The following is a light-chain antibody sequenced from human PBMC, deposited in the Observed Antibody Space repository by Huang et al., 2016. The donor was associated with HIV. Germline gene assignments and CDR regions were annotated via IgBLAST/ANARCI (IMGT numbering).Light chain of an antibody. Sequence: IVLTQSPATLSLSPGERATLTCGASQSVGNNYLAWYQQEPGRAPRLLVYDAHVRATGIPDGFSGSGSGTDFTLTISRLEREDFAMYYCQQYSTSAYTFGQGTKVDI. CDR2: DAH. CDR1: QSVGNNY. CDR3: QQYSTSAYT. V-gene: IGKV3D-20*01. J-gene: IGKJ2*01.